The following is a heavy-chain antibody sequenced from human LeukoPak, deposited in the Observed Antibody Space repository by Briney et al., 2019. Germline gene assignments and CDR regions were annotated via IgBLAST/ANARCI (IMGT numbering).Heavy chain of an antibody. CDR3: ARDDWDIVVVPAASGHWFDP. V-gene: IGHV3-48*04. Sequence: HPGGSLRLSCAASGFSFNIYWMSWVRQAPGKGLEWVSYISSSGSTIYYADSVKGRFTISRDNAKNSLYLQMNSLRAEDMAVYYCARDDWDIVVVPAASGHWFDPWGQGTLVTVSS. D-gene: IGHD2-2*01. CDR1: GFSFNIYW. J-gene: IGHJ5*02. CDR2: ISSSGSTI.